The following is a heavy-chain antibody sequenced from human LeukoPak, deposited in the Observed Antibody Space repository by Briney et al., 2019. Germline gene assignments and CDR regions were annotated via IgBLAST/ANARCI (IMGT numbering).Heavy chain of an antibody. Sequence: ASVKVSCKASGFTFTSYDVYWVRQVTGQGFEWMGWMNPNSGNTGYAQKFQGRVTITRNTSISTAYMELSSLRSEDTAVYYCARDLLEFSSSWYTGDAFDIWGQGTMVTVSS. V-gene: IGHV1-8*03. CDR2: MNPNSGNT. D-gene: IGHD6-13*01. CDR3: ARDLLEFSSSWYTGDAFDI. J-gene: IGHJ3*02. CDR1: GFTFTSYD.